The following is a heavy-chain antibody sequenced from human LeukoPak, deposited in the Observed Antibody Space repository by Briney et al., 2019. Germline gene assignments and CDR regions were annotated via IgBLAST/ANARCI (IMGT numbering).Heavy chain of an antibody. CDR1: GFTFSSYW. CDR2: INSDASST. V-gene: IGHV3-74*01. J-gene: IGHJ5*02. D-gene: IGHD6-6*01. Sequence: PGGSLRLSCAASGFTFSSYWLHWVRQAPGKGLVWVSRINSDASSTSYADSVKGRFTISRDNAKNTLNLQMNSLRAEDTAVYYCARDDSSSSGPLSWDQGTLVTVSS. CDR3: ARDDSSSSGPLS.